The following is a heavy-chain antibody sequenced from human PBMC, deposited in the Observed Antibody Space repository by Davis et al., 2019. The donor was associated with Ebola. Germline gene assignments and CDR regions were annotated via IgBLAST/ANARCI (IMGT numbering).Heavy chain of an antibody. Sequence: HSQTLSLTCAISGDSVSVNSGGWNWIRQSPSRGLEWLGRTYYSSKWYNDYAVSVKSRITINPDTSKNQFSLHLNSVTPEDTALYYCARGWLRAGMDVWGEGTTVTVSS. CDR1: GDSVSVNSGG. V-gene: IGHV6-1*01. D-gene: IGHD5-18*01. CDR2: TYYSSKWYN. CDR3: ARGWLRAGMDV. J-gene: IGHJ6*04.